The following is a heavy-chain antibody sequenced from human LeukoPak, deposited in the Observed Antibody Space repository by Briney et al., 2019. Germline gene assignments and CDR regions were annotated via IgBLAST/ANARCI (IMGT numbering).Heavy chain of an antibody. Sequence: PGGSLRLLCAVCGFSFRQFAMLWARRARGRGLESVSGISYNGYGTYCANSVKGRFTISRDNSKNTLYLQMNSLRAEDTAVYYCAKGRLVVVPAGQYFQHWGQGTLVTVSS. V-gene: IGHV3-64*04. J-gene: IGHJ1*01. CDR1: GFSFRQFA. D-gene: IGHD2-2*01. CDR2: ISYNGYGT. CDR3: AKGRLVVVPAGQYFQH.